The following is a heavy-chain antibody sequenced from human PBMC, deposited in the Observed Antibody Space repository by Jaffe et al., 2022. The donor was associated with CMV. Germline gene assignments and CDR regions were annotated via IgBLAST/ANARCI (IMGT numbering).Heavy chain of an antibody. J-gene: IGHJ5*02. V-gene: IGHV5-51*01. CDR2: IYPGDSDT. D-gene: IGHD5-12*01. CDR1: GYSFTYNW. CDR3: ARQRGYSGYLTNWFDP. Sequence: EVQLEQSGTEVRKAGESLQISCKASGYSFTYNWIGWVRQKPGRGLEWMGSIYPGDSDTKYSPAFQGQVTLSADKNTNTAYLQWSSLKASDTAIYYCARQRGYSGYLTNWFDPWGQGTVVTVSS.